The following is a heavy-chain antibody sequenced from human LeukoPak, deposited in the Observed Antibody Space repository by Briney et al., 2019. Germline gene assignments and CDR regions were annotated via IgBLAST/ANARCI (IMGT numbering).Heavy chain of an antibody. CDR3: ARGSVLNV. CDR2: IYYSGIT. CDR1: GASISNSDRY. D-gene: IGHD3-10*01. V-gene: IGHV4-39*07. J-gene: IGHJ6*04. Sequence: SETLSLTCTVSGASISNSDRYWGWIRQPPGKGLEWIGSIYYSGITYHNPSLKSRVTISVDTSKNQFSLKLSSVTAADTAVYYCARGSVLNVWGKGTTVTVSS.